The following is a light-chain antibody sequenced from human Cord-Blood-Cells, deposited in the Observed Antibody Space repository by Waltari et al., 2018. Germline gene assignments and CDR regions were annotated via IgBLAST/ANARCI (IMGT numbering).Light chain of an antibody. V-gene: IGLV2-23*01. CDR1: SSDVGSYNL. Sequence: QSALTQPASVSGSPGQSITISCTGTSSDVGSYNLVSWYQQHPGKAPKRIIYEGSKRPSGVSIRFSGSKSGNTASLTISGLQAEDEADYYCCSYAGSSTWVFGGGTKLTVL. J-gene: IGLJ3*02. CDR2: EGS. CDR3: CSYAGSSTWV.